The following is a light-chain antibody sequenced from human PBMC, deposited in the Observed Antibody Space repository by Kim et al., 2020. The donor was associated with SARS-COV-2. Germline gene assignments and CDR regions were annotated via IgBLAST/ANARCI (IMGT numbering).Light chain of an antibody. J-gene: IGKJ4*01. V-gene: IGKV3-20*01. CDR3: QQFATSLS. CDR2: GVS. Sequence: EIVLTQSPVTLSLSPGERATLSCRASQSVSNNFLAWYQNKPGQAPRLLIYGVSIRATDTPDRFSGSGSGTDFTLTISRLQPEDFGVYYCQQFATSLSFGGGTKVDIK. CDR1: QSVSNNF.